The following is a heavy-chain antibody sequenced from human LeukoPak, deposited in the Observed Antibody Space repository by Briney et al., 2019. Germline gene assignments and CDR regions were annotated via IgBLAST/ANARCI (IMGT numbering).Heavy chain of an antibody. CDR1: GGTFRNYA. V-gene: IGHV1-69*04. J-gene: IGHJ2*01. Sequence: SVKVSCKASGGTFRNYAITWVRQAPGQGLEWMGKIIPILNKTDYAQKFQGRVTITADKSTNTAYMELSSLIPGDTAVYYCARDRGYGDFGLADWYLDIWGRGTLVSVSS. CDR3: ARDRGYGDFGLADWYLDI. D-gene: IGHD5-12*01. CDR2: IIPILNKT.